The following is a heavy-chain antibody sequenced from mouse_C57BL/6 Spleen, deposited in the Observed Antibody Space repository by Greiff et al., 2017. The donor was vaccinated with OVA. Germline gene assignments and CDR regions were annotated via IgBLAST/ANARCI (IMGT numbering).Heavy chain of an antibody. V-gene: IGHV1-80*01. D-gene: IGHD1-1*01. Sequence: QVQLQQSGAELVKPGASVKISCKASGYAFSSYWMNWVKQRPEKGLEWIGQIYPGDGDTNYNGKFKGKATLTADKSSSTAYMQLSSLTSEDSAVYFCANYYGSSPWFAYWGQGTLVTVSA. CDR2: IYPGDGDT. J-gene: IGHJ3*01. CDR1: GYAFSSYW. CDR3: ANYYGSSPWFAY.